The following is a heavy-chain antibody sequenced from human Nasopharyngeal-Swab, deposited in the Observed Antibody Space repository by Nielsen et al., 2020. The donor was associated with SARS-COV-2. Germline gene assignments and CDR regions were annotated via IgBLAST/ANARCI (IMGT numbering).Heavy chain of an antibody. CDR1: GYTLTELS. Sequence: ASVKVSCKVSGYTLTELSMHWVRQAPGKGLEWMGGFDPEDGETIYAQKFQGRVTMTEDTSTDTAYMELSSLRSEDTAVYYCATAPILIAAAGSYPPSPARYGMDVWGQGTTVTVSS. CDR2: FDPEDGET. V-gene: IGHV1-24*01. CDR3: ATAPILIAAAGSYPPSPARYGMDV. J-gene: IGHJ6*02. D-gene: IGHD6-13*01.